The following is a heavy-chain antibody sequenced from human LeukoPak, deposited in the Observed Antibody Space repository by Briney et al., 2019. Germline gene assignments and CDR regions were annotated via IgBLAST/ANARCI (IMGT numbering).Heavy chain of an antibody. J-gene: IGHJ4*02. CDR3: ASSTRRYFDY. CDR1: GFTVSSNY. V-gene: IGHV3-53*01. Sequence: GGSLRLSCAASGFTVSSNYMSWVPQAPGKGLEWVSVIYSGGSTYYADSVKGRFTISRDNSKNTLYLQMNSLRAEDTAVYYCASSTRRYFDYWGQGTLVTVSS. D-gene: IGHD2-15*01. CDR2: IYSGGST.